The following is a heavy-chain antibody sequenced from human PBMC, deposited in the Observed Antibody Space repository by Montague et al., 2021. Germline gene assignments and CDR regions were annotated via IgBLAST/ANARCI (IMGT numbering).Heavy chain of an antibody. J-gene: IGHJ4*02. Sequence: SLRLSCAASGFTFSYYSMLWVRQAPGQGLQWVSSIDSSSSYIFYVDSLKGRFTISRDHAKNSLSLQMNSLRADDTGVYYCARYEVVSLRSCIDYWGQGTLVTVSS. D-gene: IGHD3-16*01. CDR1: GFTFSYYS. CDR3: ARYEVVSLRSCIDY. V-gene: IGHV3-21*01. CDR2: IDSSSSYI.